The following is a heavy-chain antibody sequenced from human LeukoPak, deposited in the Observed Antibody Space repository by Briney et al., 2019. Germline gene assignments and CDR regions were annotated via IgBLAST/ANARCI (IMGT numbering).Heavy chain of an antibody. CDR3: AVGAVRGVLGE. V-gene: IGHV1-46*01. CDR1: GYTFTSYY. Sequence: ASVKVSCKASGYTFTSYYMHWVRQAPGQGLEWMGIINPSGGSTSYAQKFQGRATMTRDMSTSTVYMELSSLRSEDTAVYYCAVGAVRGVLGEWGQGTLVTVSS. J-gene: IGHJ4*02. D-gene: IGHD3-10*01. CDR2: INPSGGST.